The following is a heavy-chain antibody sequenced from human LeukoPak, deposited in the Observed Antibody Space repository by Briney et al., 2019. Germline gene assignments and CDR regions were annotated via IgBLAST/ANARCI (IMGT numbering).Heavy chain of an antibody. D-gene: IGHD4-11*01. Sequence: GGSLRLSCAASGFTFSNYWMHWVRQAPGKGLEWVSRISPDGTTTAFADSVTGRFAISRDNAKNTLYLQMTSLRAEDTAMYYCARDNSPGWFGPWGQGTLVTVSA. CDR3: ARDNSPGWFGP. V-gene: IGHV3-74*01. CDR2: ISPDGTTT. CDR1: GFTFSNYW. J-gene: IGHJ5*02.